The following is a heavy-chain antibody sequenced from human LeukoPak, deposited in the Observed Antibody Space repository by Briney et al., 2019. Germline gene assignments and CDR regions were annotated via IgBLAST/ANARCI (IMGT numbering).Heavy chain of an antibody. J-gene: IGHJ4*02. Sequence: ASETLSLTCTVSGGSISSYYWSWIRQPPGKGLEWIGYIYYSGSTNYNPFLKSRVTISVDTSKNRFSLKLSSVTAADTAVYYCATTVLGYCSGGSCYEFDYWGQGTLVTVSS. V-gene: IGHV4-59*08. CDR1: GGSISSYY. CDR2: IYYSGST. CDR3: ATTVLGYCSGGSCYEFDY. D-gene: IGHD2-15*01.